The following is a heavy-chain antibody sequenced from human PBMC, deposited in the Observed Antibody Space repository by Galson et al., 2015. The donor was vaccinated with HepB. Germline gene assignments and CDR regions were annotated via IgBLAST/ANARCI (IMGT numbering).Heavy chain of an antibody. J-gene: IGHJ3*02. CDR3: AGGAYSSFDI. Sequence: ISGDSVSNNHVAWNWIRQSPSRGLEWLGRTYRGSNQYAASMRGRIAINSDTSTNQFSLQLSSVTPEDTGLYYCAGGAYSSFDIWGQGTMVTVSS. V-gene: IGHV6-1*01. CDR2: TYRGSN. CDR1: GDSVSNNHVA. D-gene: IGHD2-15*01.